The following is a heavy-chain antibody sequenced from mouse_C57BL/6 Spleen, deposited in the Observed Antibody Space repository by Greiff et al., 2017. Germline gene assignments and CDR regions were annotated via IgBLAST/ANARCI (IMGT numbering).Heavy chain of an antibody. CDR2: IYPGSGST. V-gene: IGHV1-55*01. CDR3: AVDSNPAWFAY. D-gene: IGHD2-5*01. Sequence: VQLQQPGAELVKPGASVKMSCKASGYTFTSYWITWVKQRPGQGLEWIGDIYPGSGSTKYNGKFKSKATLTVDTSSRTAYMQLSSLTSEDSAVYYCAVDSNPAWFAYWGQGTLVTVSA. J-gene: IGHJ3*01. CDR1: GYTFTSYW.